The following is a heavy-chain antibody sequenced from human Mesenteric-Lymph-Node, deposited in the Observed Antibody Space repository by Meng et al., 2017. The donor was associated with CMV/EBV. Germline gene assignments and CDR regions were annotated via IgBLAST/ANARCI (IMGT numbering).Heavy chain of an antibody. J-gene: IGHJ6*02. CDR1: GFSFSDYW. D-gene: IGHD3-3*01. CDR2: IKQDGSQK. V-gene: IGHV3-7*01. Sequence: GESLKISCAASGFSFSDYWMSWVRQAPGKGLEWVANIKQDGSQKYYVDSVKGRFTISRDNAKNSLYLQMNSLRAEDTAVYYCAKDSSSDFWSTYYSFYHYGMDVWGQGTTVTVSS. CDR3: AKDSSSDFWSTYYSFYHYGMDV.